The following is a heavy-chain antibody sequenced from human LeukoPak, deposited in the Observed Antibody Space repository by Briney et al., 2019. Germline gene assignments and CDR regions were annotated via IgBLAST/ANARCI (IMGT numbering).Heavy chain of an antibody. J-gene: IGHJ4*02. Sequence: GGSLRLSCAASGFTFSSCAMGWVRQAPGKGLEWVSGITGGVASTYYADSVKGRFTISRDNAKNSLYLQMNSLRAEDTAVYYCARDPSYGDLYFDYWGQGTLVTVSS. CDR1: GFTFSSCA. CDR3: ARDPSYGDLYFDY. CDR2: ITGGVAST. V-gene: IGHV3-23*01. D-gene: IGHD4-17*01.